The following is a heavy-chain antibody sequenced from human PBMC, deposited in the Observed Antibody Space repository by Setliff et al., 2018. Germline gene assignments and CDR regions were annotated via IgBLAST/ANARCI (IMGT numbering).Heavy chain of an antibody. D-gene: IGHD1-26*01. Sequence: KPSETLSLTCAVYGGSFSGYYWSWIRQPPGKRLEWIGEIIHSGSTNYNPSLKSRVTMSVDTSKNQFSLHLTSVTAADTAVYYCAREVGTSTSSDAFDVWGQGMMVTVS. J-gene: IGHJ3*01. V-gene: IGHV4-34*12. CDR1: GGSFSGYY. CDR3: AREVGTSTSSDAFDV. CDR2: IIHSGST.